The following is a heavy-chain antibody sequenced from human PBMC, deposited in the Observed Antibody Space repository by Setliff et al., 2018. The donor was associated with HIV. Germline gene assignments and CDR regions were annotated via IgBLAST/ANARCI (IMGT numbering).Heavy chain of an antibody. Sequence: SETLSLTCTVSGGSMNIHYWSWIRQPPGKGLEWIGSIYYSGSTNYNPSLKSRVTISVDTSKNQFSLKLSSVTAADTAVYYCARRSGWSLDYWGQGTLVTVSS. V-gene: IGHV4-59*11. J-gene: IGHJ4*02. CDR3: ARRSGWSLDY. CDR2: IYYSGST. CDR1: GGSMNIHY. D-gene: IGHD6-19*01.